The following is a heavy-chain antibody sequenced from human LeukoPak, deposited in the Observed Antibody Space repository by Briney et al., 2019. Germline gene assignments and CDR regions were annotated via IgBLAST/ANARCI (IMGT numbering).Heavy chain of an antibody. CDR1: GGSISSYY. V-gene: IGHV4-59*01. D-gene: IGHD1-26*01. J-gene: IGHJ5*02. CDR2: IYYSGST. Sequence: SETLSLTCTVSGGSISSYYWSWIRQPPGKGLEWIGYIYYSGSTNCNPSLKSRVTISINTSKNQFSLKLSSVTAADTAVYYCARERSYKPYDGFDPWGQGTLVTVSS. CDR3: ARERSYKPYDGFDP.